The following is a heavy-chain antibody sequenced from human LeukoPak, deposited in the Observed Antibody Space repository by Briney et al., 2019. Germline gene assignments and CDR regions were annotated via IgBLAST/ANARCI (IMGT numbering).Heavy chain of an antibody. CDR3: ATVVHYYDSSGYSSNWFDP. CDR2: ISAYNGNT. D-gene: IGHD3-22*01. CDR1: GYTFTSYG. J-gene: IGHJ5*02. V-gene: IGHV1-18*01. Sequence: ASVKVSCKASGYTFTSYGISWVRQAPGQGLEWMGWISAYNGNTNYAQKFQGRVTMTEDTSTDTAYMELSSLRSEDTAVYYCATVVHYYDSSGYSSNWFDPWGQGTLVTVSS.